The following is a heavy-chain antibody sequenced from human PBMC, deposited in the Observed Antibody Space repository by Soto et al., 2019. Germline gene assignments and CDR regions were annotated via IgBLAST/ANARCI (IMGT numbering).Heavy chain of an antibody. J-gene: IGHJ4*02. CDR1: GDSISGYY. D-gene: IGHD5-18*01. CDR2: INHSGST. V-gene: IGHV4-34*01. Sequence: SETLSLTCTVSGDSISGYYWSWIRQPPGKGLEWIGEINHSGSTNYNPSLKSRVTISVDTSKNQFSLKLSSVTAADTAVYYCARGLRNTAMAFDYWGQGTLVTVSS. CDR3: ARGLRNTAMAFDY.